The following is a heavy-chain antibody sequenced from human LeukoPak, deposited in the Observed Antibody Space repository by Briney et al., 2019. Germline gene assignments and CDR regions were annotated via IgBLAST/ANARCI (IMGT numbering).Heavy chain of an antibody. CDR1: GFTFSSYE. D-gene: IGHD2-2*01. V-gene: IGHV3-48*03. J-gene: IGHJ6*02. CDR2: ISSSSSTI. Sequence: GGSLRLSCAASGFTFSSYEMNWVRQAPGKGLEWVSYISSSSSTIYYADSVKGRFTISRDNAKNSLYLQMISLRAEDTAVYYCARDSRVEYYYYYGMDVWGQGTTVTVSS. CDR3: ARDSRVEYYYYYGMDV.